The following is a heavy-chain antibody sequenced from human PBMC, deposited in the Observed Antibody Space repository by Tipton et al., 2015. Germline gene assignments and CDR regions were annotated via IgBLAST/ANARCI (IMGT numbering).Heavy chain of an antibody. CDR2: IFPGDSDT. CDR3: ARGFCANGVCFTFPYYFDL. J-gene: IGHJ2*01. V-gene: IGHV5-51*01. Sequence: QLVQSGAEVKKPGESLKISCNGSGYSFTSYWIGWVRQMPGKGLEWMGIIFPGDSDTRYSPSFQGQVTISVDKSISTAYLQWSSLKASDTAMYYCARGFCANGVCFTFPYYFDLWGRGTLVTVSS. D-gene: IGHD2-8*01. CDR1: GYSFTSYW.